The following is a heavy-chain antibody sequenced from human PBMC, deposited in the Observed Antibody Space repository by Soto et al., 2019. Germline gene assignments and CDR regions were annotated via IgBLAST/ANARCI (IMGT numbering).Heavy chain of an antibody. CDR1: GGTLSSYA. CDR2: IIPIFGTA. CDR3: AIMLVSGWSVHDAFDI. J-gene: IGHJ3*02. D-gene: IGHD6-19*01. Sequence: SVKVSCKDSGGTLSSYAISWVRQAPGQGLEWMGGIIPIFGTANYAQKFQGRVTITADESTSTAYMELSSLRSEDTAVYYCAIMLVSGWSVHDAFDIWGQGTMVTVSS. V-gene: IGHV1-69*13.